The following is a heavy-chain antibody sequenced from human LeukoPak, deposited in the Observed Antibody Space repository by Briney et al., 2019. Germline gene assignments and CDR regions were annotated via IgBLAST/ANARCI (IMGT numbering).Heavy chain of an antibody. D-gene: IGHD3-3*01. CDR3: ARLDFWSGYYDY. Sequence: SETLSLTCTVSGGSISSYYWSWIRQPPGKGLEWIGYIYYSGSTNYNPSLKSRVTISVDTSENQFSLKLSSVTAADTAVYYCARLDFWSGYYDYWGQGTLVTVSS. CDR1: GGSISSYY. J-gene: IGHJ4*02. CDR2: IYYSGST. V-gene: IGHV4-59*01.